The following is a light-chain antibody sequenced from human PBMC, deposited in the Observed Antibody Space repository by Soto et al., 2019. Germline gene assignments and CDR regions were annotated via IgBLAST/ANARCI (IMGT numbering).Light chain of an antibody. CDR1: QSVSSN. CDR3: QLYNNWPWGT. V-gene: IGKV3-15*01. J-gene: IGKJ1*01. Sequence: EIVMTQSPATLSVSPGERATLSCRASQSVSSNLAWYQQKPGQAPRLLIYGASTRATGIPARFSGSGSGTEFTLTNSSLQSEDFAVDYCQLYNNWPWGTFGQGTKVEIK. CDR2: GAS.